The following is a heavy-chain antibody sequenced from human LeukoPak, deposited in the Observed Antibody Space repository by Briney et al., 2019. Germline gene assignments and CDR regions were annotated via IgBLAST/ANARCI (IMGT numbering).Heavy chain of an antibody. J-gene: IGHJ4*02. CDR1: GFSLSSYS. CDR3: AREGGFDY. Sequence: PGGSLRLSCAASGFSLSSYSMNWVRQAPGKGLEWVSYINSGSSSIYYADSVKGRFTISRDNAKNSLYLQMNSLRAEDTAVYYCAREGGFDYWGQGILVTVSS. D-gene: IGHD3-16*01. V-gene: IGHV3-48*01. CDR2: INSGSSSI.